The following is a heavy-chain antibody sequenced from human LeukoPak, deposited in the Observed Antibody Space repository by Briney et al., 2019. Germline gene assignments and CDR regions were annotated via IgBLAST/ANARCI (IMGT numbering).Heavy chain of an antibody. Sequence: QSGGSLRLSCAASGFTFSSYEMNWVRQAPGKGLEWVSYISSSGSTIYYADSVKGRFTISRDNAKNSLYLQMNSLRAEDTAVYYCARDFAPHDSWSHYYYYGMDVWGQGTTVTVSS. CDR1: GFTFSSYE. D-gene: IGHD6-13*01. V-gene: IGHV3-48*03. J-gene: IGHJ6*02. CDR2: ISSSGSTI. CDR3: ARDFAPHDSWSHYYYYGMDV.